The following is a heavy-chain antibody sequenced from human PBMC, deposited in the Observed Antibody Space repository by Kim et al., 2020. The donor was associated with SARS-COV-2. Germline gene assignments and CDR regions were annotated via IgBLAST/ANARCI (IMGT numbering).Heavy chain of an antibody. CDR3: ARRSYLLHFDY. J-gene: IGHJ4*02. D-gene: IGHD1-26*01. CDR2: INPNSGGP. Sequence: ASVKVSCKASGYIFTDYHIHWVRQAPGQGLEWMGWINPNSGGPKYAQKFQGRVTMTRDTSSNTAYMELNSLKSGDTAVYYCARRSYLLHFDYWGQGTLVTVSS. V-gene: IGHV1-2*02. CDR1: GYIFTDYH.